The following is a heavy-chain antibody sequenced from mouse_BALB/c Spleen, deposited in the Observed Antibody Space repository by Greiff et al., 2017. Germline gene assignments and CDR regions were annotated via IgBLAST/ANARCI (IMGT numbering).Heavy chain of an antibody. CDR3: ARDDFYAMDY. J-gene: IGHJ4*01. CDR2: ISSGSSTI. CDR1: GFTFSSFG. V-gene: IGHV5-17*02. Sequence: EVQRVESGGGLVQPGGSRKLSCAASGFTFSSFGMHWVRQAPEKGLEWVAYISSGSSTIYYADTVKGRFTISRDNPKNTLFLQMTSLRSEDTAMYYCARDDFYAMDYWGQGTSVTVSS.